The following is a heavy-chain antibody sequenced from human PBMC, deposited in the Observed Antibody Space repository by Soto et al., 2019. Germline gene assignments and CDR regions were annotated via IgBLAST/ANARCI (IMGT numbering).Heavy chain of an antibody. CDR1: GYTFTSYD. CDR2: MNPNSGNT. D-gene: IGHD1-7*01. Sequence: ASVKVSCKASGYTFTSYDINWVRQATGQGLEWMGWMNPNSGNTGYAQKFQGRVTMTRNTSISTAYMELSSLRSEDTAVYYCARGPEKNWNLFGDWFDPWGQGTLVTVSS. CDR3: ARGPEKNWNLFGDWFDP. V-gene: IGHV1-8*01. J-gene: IGHJ5*02.